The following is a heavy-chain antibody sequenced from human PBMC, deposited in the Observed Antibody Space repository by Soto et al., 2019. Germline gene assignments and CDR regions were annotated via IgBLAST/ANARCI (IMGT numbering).Heavy chain of an antibody. CDR1: GGSISSGGYY. D-gene: IGHD1-26*01. CDR3: ARELPGGSRSPQFDY. J-gene: IGHJ4*02. V-gene: IGHV4-61*08. CDR2: VSYTGTS. Sequence: SETLSLTCTVSGGSISSGGYYWSWVRQHPGRGLEWIGYVSYTGTSNYDPSLTSRVTISVDTSKNQFSLSLTSVTAADTAVYYCARELPGGSRSPQFDYWGQGILVTVSS.